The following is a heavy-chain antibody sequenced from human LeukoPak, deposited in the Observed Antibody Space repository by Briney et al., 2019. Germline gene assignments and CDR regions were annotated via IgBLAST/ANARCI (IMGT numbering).Heavy chain of an antibody. J-gene: IGHJ3*02. Sequence: SQTLSLTCAISGDSVSSNSAAWNWIRQSPSRGLEWLGRTYYRSKWFNDYAVSVKSRMTINPDTSKNQFSLHLNSVTPDDTAVYYCARGATSQYCTDAVCYKIAAFDIWGQGTVVTVSS. CDR3: ARGATSQYCTDAVCYKIAAFDI. D-gene: IGHD2-8*01. CDR1: GDSVSSNSAA. CDR2: TYYRSKWFN. V-gene: IGHV6-1*01.